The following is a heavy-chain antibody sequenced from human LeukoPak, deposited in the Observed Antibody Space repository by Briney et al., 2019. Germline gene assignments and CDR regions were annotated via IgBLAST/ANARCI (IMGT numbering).Heavy chain of an antibody. D-gene: IGHD6-13*01. J-gene: IGHJ3*02. Sequence: PSETLSLTCSVADGSISSRSVYWGWIRQSPGKGLEWIGSIYYSGTSYYNPSLKSRVTISVDTSKNQFSLKLTSVTAADTAVYYCASRGVAAAYDAFDIWGQGTMVIVSS. CDR3: ASRGVAAAYDAFDI. V-gene: IGHV4-39*07. CDR1: DGSISSRSVY. CDR2: IYYSGTS.